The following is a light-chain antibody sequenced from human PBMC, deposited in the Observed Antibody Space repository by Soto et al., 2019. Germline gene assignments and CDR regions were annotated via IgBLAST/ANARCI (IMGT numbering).Light chain of an antibody. Sequence: EIVLTQSPGTLSLSPGERATLSCRASLSVITYLLWYQQKPGQPPRLLIYGASNRATGIPDRFSGSGSGTDFTLTISRVEPEDFAVYYCQQYGGAPLYTFGQGTNLEIK. V-gene: IGKV3-20*01. CDR3: QQYGGAPLYT. J-gene: IGKJ2*01. CDR2: GAS. CDR1: LSVITY.